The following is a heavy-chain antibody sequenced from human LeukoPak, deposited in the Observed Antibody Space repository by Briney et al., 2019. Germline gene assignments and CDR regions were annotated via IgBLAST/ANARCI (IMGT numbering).Heavy chain of an antibody. Sequence: SETLPLTCTVSGGSISSYYWSWIRQPAGKGLEWIGRIYTSGSTNYNPSLKSRVTISVDKSKNQFSLKLSSVTAADTAVYYCAREGDYDFWSGPWDWFDPWGQGTLVTVSS. J-gene: IGHJ5*02. CDR2: IYTSGST. CDR3: AREGDYDFWSGPWDWFDP. CDR1: GGSISSYY. D-gene: IGHD3-3*01. V-gene: IGHV4-4*07.